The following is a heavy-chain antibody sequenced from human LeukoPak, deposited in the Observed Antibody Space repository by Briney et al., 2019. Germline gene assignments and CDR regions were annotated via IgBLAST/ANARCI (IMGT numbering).Heavy chain of an antibody. CDR3: VRESCSGGSCTYDPFDI. CDR2: ISYDGSNK. J-gene: IGHJ3*02. D-gene: IGHD2-15*01. Sequence: GGSLRLSCAASGFTFSSYGMHWVRQAPGKGLEWVAVISYDGSNKYYADSVRGRFTVSRDISKNSQLLQMNSLRFEDTAVYFCVRESCSGGSCTYDPFDIWGHGTMVTVST. CDR1: GFTFSSYG. V-gene: IGHV3-30*03.